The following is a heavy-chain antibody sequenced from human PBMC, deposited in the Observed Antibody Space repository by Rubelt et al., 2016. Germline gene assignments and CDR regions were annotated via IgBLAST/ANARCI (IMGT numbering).Heavy chain of an antibody. Sequence: EVQLVESGGGLIQPGGSLRLSCAASGLTVSSNYMTWVRQVPGKGLEWVSIIHSGGSTYYSDSVKGRFTISRDDSKNTLYLQMNSLRAEDTAVYYCARAKIAARPFDCWGPGTLVTVSS. D-gene: IGHD6-6*01. CDR3: ARAKIAARPFDC. V-gene: IGHV3-53*01. J-gene: IGHJ4*02. CDR1: GLTVSSNY. CDR2: IHSGGST.